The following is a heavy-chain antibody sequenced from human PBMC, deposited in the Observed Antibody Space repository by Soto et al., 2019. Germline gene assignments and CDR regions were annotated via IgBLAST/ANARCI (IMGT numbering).Heavy chain of an antibody. CDR2: VDDGGNT. D-gene: IGHD3-9*01. Sequence: SPTLSLTCAVYGGSFSGHFWSCVRQPPGKWLEWIGEVDDGGNTNSNPSLKSRVTISLDTPKNQFSLNLNSVTAADTAMYYCARVAQCDILTGYYPFDYWGQGTLVTVYS. CDR1: GGSFSGHF. J-gene: IGHJ4*02. CDR3: ARVAQCDILTGYYPFDY. V-gene: IGHV4-34*01.